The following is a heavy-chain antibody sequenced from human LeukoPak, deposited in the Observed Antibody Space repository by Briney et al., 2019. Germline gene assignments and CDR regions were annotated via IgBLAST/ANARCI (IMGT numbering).Heavy chain of an antibody. J-gene: IGHJ4*02. Sequence: RASVEVSCKASGYTFTSYGISWVRQAPGQGLEWMGWISAYNGNTNYAQKLQGRVTMTTDTSTSTAYMELRSLRSDDTAVYYCARDIVVVPAAPDRNFDYWGQGTLVTVSS. V-gene: IGHV1-18*01. CDR2: ISAYNGNT. CDR3: ARDIVVVPAAPDRNFDY. D-gene: IGHD2-2*01. CDR1: GYTFTSYG.